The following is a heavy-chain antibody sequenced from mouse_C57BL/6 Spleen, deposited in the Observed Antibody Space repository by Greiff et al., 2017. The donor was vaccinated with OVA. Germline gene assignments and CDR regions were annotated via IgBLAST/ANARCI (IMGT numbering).Heavy chain of an antibody. Sequence: EVQLQESGGGLVKPGGSLKLSCAASGFTFSDYGMHWVRQAPEKGLEWVAYISSGSSTIYYADTVKGRFTISRDNAKNTLFLKMTRLRSEDTAMYYCARDYSNYFPYYYAMDYWGQGTSVTVSS. CDR3: ARDYSNYFPYYYAMDY. CDR2: ISSGSSTI. CDR1: GFTFSDYG. D-gene: IGHD2-5*01. V-gene: IGHV5-17*01. J-gene: IGHJ4*01.